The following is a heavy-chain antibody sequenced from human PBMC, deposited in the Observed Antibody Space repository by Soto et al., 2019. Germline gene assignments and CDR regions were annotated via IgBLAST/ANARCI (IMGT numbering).Heavy chain of an antibody. V-gene: IGHV1-69*04. CDR3: ARDLSSGRYPEYRFDY. CDR2: IIPILGIA. CDR1: GGTFSSYT. J-gene: IGHJ4*02. Sequence: ASVKVSCKASGGTFSSYTISWVRQAPGQGLEWMGRIIPILGIANYAQKFQGRVTITADKSTSTAYMELSSLRSEDTAVYYCARDLSSGRYPEYRFDYWGQGTLVTVSS. D-gene: IGHD6-19*01.